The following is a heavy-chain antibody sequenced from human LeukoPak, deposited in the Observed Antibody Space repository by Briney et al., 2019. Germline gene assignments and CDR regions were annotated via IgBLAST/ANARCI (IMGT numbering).Heavy chain of an antibody. Sequence: PGGSLRLSCAASGFTFDDYAMHWVRQAPGKGLEWVSGISWNSGSISYADSVKGRFTISRDNAKNSLYLQMNSLRAEDMALYYCAKDKTYYYDSSGYFDYWGQGTLVTVSS. CDR2: ISWNSGSI. J-gene: IGHJ4*02. CDR1: GFTFDDYA. D-gene: IGHD3-22*01. CDR3: AKDKTYYYDSSGYFDY. V-gene: IGHV3-9*03.